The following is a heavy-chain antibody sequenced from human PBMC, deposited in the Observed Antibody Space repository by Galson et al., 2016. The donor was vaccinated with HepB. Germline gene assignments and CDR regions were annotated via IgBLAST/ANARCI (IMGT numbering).Heavy chain of an antibody. CDR1: GGSFSGYY. J-gene: IGHJ3*02. CDR3: ARGLITFGEILASGAFDI. D-gene: IGHD3-16*01. CDR2: INESGST. Sequence: SETLSLTCAVYGGSFSGYYWTWIRQSPGKGLECIGEINESGSTNYNPSLKSRVTISVDTSKNQFSLHLSSVTAADTAVYYCARGLITFGEILASGAFDIWGQGTMVTVSS. V-gene: IGHV4-34*01.